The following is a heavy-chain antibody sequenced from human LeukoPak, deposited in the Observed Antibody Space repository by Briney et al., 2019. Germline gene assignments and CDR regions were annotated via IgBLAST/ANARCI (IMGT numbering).Heavy chain of an antibody. D-gene: IGHD1-26*01. J-gene: IGHJ4*02. CDR3: ARGGEPKWELLYQDY. CDR1: GYIFVDFY. V-gene: IGHV1-2*02. CDR2: INPNSGGT. Sequence: ASVKVSCKASGYIFVDFYIYWVRQAPGQGLEWMGWINPNSGGTNSAQKFQGRVTLTRGTSITTAFMELNSLKSDDTAVYYCARGGEPKWELLYQDYWGQGTLVTVSS.